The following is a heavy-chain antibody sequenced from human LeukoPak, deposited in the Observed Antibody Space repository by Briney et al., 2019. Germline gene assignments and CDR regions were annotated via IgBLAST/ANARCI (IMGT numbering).Heavy chain of an antibody. CDR2: ISASGVMT. Sequence: GGSLRLSCAASGFTFNNYAMTWVRQAPGRGLEWVSSISASGVMTYYADSVKGRFTVSRDNSKNNLYLQMSRLTAADTAVYYCAKDRSIGTYYTFDHWGQGTLVTVSS. D-gene: IGHD1-26*01. V-gene: IGHV3-23*01. CDR1: GFTFNNYA. CDR3: AKDRSIGTYYTFDH. J-gene: IGHJ4*02.